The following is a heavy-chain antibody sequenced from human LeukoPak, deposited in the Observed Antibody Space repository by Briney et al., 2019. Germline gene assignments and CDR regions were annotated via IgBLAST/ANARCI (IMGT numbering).Heavy chain of an antibody. CDR2: ISTKNGNT. Sequence: ASVKVSCKASGYSFTSDGITWVRQAPGQGLEWMGWISTKNGNTNYAQKLQGRVTMTTDTSTSTAYMELRSLRSDDTAVYYCARFLTVTNSWYFDLWGRGTLVTVSS. J-gene: IGHJ2*01. D-gene: IGHD4-17*01. V-gene: IGHV1-18*04. CDR1: GYSFTSDG. CDR3: ARFLTVTNSWYFDL.